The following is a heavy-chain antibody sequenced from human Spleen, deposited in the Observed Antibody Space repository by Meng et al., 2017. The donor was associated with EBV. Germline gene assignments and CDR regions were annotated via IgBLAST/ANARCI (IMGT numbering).Heavy chain of an antibody. CDR2: ITPLYGIA. CDR3: VRDLWLRFGDCV. V-gene: IGHV1-69*17. D-gene: IGHD5-12*01. Sequence: QVPLVQFGAEVKKPGSSVKVSCKASGGNFSNYGISWVRQTPGQGLEWMGEITPLYGIANYAEKFQGRVTITADTSTSSAYMELSSLTSDDTAVYYCVRDLWLRFGDCVWGQGTLVTVSS. CDR1: GGNFSNYG. J-gene: IGHJ4*02.